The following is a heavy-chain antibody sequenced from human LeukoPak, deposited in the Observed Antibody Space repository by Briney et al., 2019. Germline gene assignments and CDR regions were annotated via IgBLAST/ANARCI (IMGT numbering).Heavy chain of an antibody. V-gene: IGHV3-21*01. Sequence: PGGSLRLSCAASGFTFSSYSMNWVRQAPGKGLEWVSSISSSSSYIYYADSVKGRFTISRDNAKNSLYLQMNSLRAEDTAVYYCARDRGRSGYSANWFDPWGQGTLVTVSS. CDR2: ISSSSSYI. D-gene: IGHD3-3*01. J-gene: IGHJ5*02. CDR3: ARDRGRSGYSANWFDP. CDR1: GFTFSSYS.